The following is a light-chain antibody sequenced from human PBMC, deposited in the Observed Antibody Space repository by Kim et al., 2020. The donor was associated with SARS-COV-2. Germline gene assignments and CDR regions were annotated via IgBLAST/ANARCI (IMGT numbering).Light chain of an antibody. CDR2: DTS. J-gene: IGKJ2*01. CDR1: ESIRFS. Sequence: EIVLTQSPATLSLSPGERATLSCRASESIRFSLYWYQQKRGQAPSLLMYDTSKRPSGIPARFSGSGSGTDFTLTISSLEPEDFAVYYCLQDRYWPHTFGQGTKVDIK. CDR3: LQDRYWPHT. V-gene: IGKV3-11*01.